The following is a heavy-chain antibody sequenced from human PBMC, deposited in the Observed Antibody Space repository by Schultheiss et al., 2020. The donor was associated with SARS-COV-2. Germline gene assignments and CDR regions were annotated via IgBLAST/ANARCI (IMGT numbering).Heavy chain of an antibody. V-gene: IGHV4-4*02. J-gene: IGHJ4*02. D-gene: IGHD6-6*01. CDR3: ARVKYSSSYCSH. Sequence: SETLSLTCAVSGGSISSSNWWSWVRQPPGKGLEWIGEIYHSGSTNYNPSLKSRVTLSVDTSKNQFSLKLSSVTAADTAVYYCARVKYSSSYCSHWGQGTLVTVSS. CDR1: GGSISSSNW. CDR2: IYHSGST.